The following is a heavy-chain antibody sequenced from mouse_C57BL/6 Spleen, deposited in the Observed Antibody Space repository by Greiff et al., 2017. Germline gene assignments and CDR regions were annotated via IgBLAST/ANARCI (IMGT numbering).Heavy chain of an antibody. D-gene: IGHD1-3*01. V-gene: IGHV5-4*01. CDR1: GFTFSSYA. CDR3: AKGRVQLTAY. CDR2: ISDGGSYT. Sequence: EVQVVESGGGLVKPGGSLKLSCAASGFTFSSYAMSWVRQTPEKRLEWVATISDGGSYTYYPDNVKGRFIISRDNATNNLYLQMSHLKSEDTAMYYGAKGRVQLTAYWGQGTLVTVSA. J-gene: IGHJ3*01.